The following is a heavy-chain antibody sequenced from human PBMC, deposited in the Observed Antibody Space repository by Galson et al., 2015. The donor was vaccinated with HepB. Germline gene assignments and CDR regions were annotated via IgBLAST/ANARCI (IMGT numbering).Heavy chain of an antibody. Sequence: SVTVSCKASGGTFSSYAISWVRQAPGQGLEWMGGIIPIFGTANYAQKFQGRVTITADESTSTAYMELSSLRSEDTAVYYCARDRKSGSYYYYYYMDVWGKGTTVTVSS. CDR3: ARDRKSGSYYYYYYMDV. V-gene: IGHV1-69*13. CDR2: IIPIFGTA. CDR1: GGTFSSYA. D-gene: IGHD1-26*01. J-gene: IGHJ6*03.